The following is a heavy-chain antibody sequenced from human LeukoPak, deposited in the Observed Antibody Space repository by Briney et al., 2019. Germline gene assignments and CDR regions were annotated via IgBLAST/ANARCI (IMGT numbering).Heavy chain of an antibody. CDR1: GFTFSSYW. CDR3: ASNSGGDD. D-gene: IGHD6-25*01. J-gene: IGHJ4*02. V-gene: IGHV3-7*02. Sequence: GGSLRLSCAASGFTFSSYWMTWVRQAPGKGLEWVANIKPDGSEKYYVDSVKGRLTISRDNAKNSLYLQMNSLRVEDTAVYYCASNSGGDDWGQGTLVTVSS. CDR2: IKPDGSEK.